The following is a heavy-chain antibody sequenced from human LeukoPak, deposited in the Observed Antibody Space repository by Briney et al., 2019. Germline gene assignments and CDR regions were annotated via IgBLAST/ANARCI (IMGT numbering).Heavy chain of an antibody. V-gene: IGHV4-59*08. CDR2: IYYSGST. J-gene: IGHJ3*01. Sequence: SETLSLTCTVSGGSISSHYWSWIRQPPGKGLEWIGYIYYSGSTNYNPSLKSRVTISLDTSKNQFSLHLTSVTAADTAVYFCARDDYGVFDAFDVWGQGTVVTVAS. D-gene: IGHD3-16*01. CDR1: GGSISSHY. CDR3: ARDDYGVFDAFDV.